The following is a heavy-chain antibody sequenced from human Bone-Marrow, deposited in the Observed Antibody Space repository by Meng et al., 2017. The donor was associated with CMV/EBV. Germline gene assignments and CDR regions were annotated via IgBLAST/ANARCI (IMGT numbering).Heavy chain of an antibody. J-gene: IGHJ6*02. V-gene: IGHV4-59*01. CDR1: GGSLNNYY. CDR3: ARVGAVGSSTPKDV. D-gene: IGHD2-2*01. Sequence: SETLSLTCSVSGGSLNNYYWSWIRQPPGRGLEWIGYIYYSGRTHYNPSLKSRVTISVDTSKNQFSLKLSSVTAADTAVYYCARVGAVGSSTPKDVWGQGTTVTVS. CDR2: IYYSGRT.